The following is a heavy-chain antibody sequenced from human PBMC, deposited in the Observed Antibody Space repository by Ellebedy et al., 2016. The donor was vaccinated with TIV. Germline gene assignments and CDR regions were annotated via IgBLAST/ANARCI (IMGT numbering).Heavy chain of an antibody. CDR3: ARLTRFGEFPFDY. J-gene: IGHJ4*02. Sequence: MPSETLSLTCSVSGGSISGYYWSWIRQPPGKGLEWLGYVYYTWNINYNPSLKSRVTMSLDTSKTQFSLKLNSVTVADTAVYYCARLTRFGEFPFDYWGQGTQVTVSS. CDR1: GGSISGYY. CDR2: VYYTWNI. V-gene: IGHV4-59*08. D-gene: IGHD3-10*01.